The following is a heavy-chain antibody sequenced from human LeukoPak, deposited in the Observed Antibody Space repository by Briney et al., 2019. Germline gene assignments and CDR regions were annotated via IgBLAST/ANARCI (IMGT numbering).Heavy chain of an antibody. V-gene: IGHV3-30*02. CDR1: GFTFSSYG. CDR2: IRYDGSNK. CDR3: AKVPVVPAANYYYYYMNV. J-gene: IGHJ6*03. D-gene: IGHD2-2*01. Sequence: GGSLRLSCAASGFTFSSYGMHWVRQAPGKGLEWVAFIRYDGSNKYYADSVKGRFTISRDNSKNTLYLQMNSLRAEDTAVYYCAKVPVVPAANYYYYYMNVWGKGTTVTVSS.